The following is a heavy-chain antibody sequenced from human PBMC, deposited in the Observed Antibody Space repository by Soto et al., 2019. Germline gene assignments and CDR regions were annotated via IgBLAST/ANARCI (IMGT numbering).Heavy chain of an antibody. D-gene: IGHD3-10*01. CDR2: MYYDGRS. J-gene: IGHJ6*02. Sequence: PSETLSLTCTVSGGSISSDSWTWIRQPPGKGLEWIGYMYYDGRSYYTPSLKSRVIISVDTSKNQFSLNLTAVTAADTAVYYCARGTMLRGPGYYYAMDVWGQGTTVTVSS. CDR1: GGSISSDS. V-gene: IGHV4-59*12. CDR3: ARGTMLRGPGYYYAMDV.